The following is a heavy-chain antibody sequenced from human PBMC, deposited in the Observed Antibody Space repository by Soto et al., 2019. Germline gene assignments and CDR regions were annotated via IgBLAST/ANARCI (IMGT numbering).Heavy chain of an antibody. CDR2: IIPIFGTA. D-gene: IGHD5-18*01. V-gene: IGHV1-69*06. CDR1: GGTFSSYA. CDR3: ARDTHTAMATPHFDY. Sequence: SVKVSCKASGGTFSSYAISWVRQAPGQGLEWMGGIIPIFGTANYAQKFQGRVTITADKSTSTAYMELSSLRSEDTAVYYCARDTHTAMATPHFDYWGQGTLVTVSS. J-gene: IGHJ4*02.